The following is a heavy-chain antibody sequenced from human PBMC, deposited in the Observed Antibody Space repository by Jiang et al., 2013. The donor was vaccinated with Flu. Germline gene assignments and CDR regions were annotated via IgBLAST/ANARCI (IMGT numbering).Heavy chain of an antibody. V-gene: IGHV3-7*01. CDR1: GFIVSNYW. D-gene: IGHD1-26*01. Sequence: VQLLESGGGLVQPGGSLRLSCVASGFIVSNYWMSWVRQAPGKGLDWVASIKQDGSEKYYVDSVKGRFTISRDNAETSVYLQMNSLRADDTGVYYCASQASGPWSQFFHYWGQGTLVTVSS. CDR2: IKQDGSEK. CDR3: ASQASGPWSQFFHY. J-gene: IGHJ4*02.